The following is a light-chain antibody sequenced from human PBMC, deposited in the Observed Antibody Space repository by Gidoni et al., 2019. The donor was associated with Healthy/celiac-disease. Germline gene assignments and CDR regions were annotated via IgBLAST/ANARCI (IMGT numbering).Light chain of an antibody. V-gene: IGKV3-11*01. J-gene: IGKJ4*01. CDR1: QSVSSY. CDR3: QRRSNWLT. CDR2: DAS. Sequence: EMELTPSPATLSWSPGERATLSCRASQSVSSYLSCYQQKPGQAPRLLLYDASNRATGIPARFSGSGSGTDFTLTISSLEPEDFAVYYCQRRSNWLTFGGGTKVEIK.